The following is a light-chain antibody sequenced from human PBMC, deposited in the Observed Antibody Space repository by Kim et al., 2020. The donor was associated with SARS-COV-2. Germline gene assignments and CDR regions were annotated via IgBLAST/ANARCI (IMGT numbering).Light chain of an antibody. CDR1: QDISNY. Sequence: ASVGDRVTITCQASQDISNYLNWYQQKPGKAPKLLIYDASNLETGVPSRFSGSGSGTDFTFTISSLQPEDIATYYCQQYDNLPRLTFGGGTKLEIK. V-gene: IGKV1-33*01. CDR3: QQYDNLPRLT. CDR2: DAS. J-gene: IGKJ4*01.